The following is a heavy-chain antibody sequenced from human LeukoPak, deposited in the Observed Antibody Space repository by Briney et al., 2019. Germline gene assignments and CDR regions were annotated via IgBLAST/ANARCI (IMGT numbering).Heavy chain of an antibody. D-gene: IGHD3-22*01. V-gene: IGHV3-30*04. CDR1: GFTFSTYA. CDR3: ARVRDYYDSRGYYFEYFDH. J-gene: IGHJ4*02. Sequence: GGSLRLSCAASGFTFSTYAIHWVRQAPGKGLEWVALISYDGSNKYYADSVKGRFTISRDNSKNTLYLQMNSLRAEDTAVYYCARVRDYYDSRGYYFEYFDHWGQGTLVTVSS. CDR2: ISYDGSNK.